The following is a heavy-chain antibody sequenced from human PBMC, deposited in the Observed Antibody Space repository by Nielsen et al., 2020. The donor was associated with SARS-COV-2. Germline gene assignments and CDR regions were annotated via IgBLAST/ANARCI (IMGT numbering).Heavy chain of an antibody. V-gene: IGHV5-51*01. D-gene: IGHD3-3*01. J-gene: IGHJ5*02. CDR3: ATSPRYYAFDP. CDR2: IYPGDSDT. CDR1: GTSFTSYW. Sequence: GESLKISCKGSGTSFTSYWHGWVRQMPGKGLEWMGIIYPGDSDTRYSPSFQGQVIISADKSISTAYLQWSSLKASDTAMYYCATSPRYYAFDPWGQGTLVTVSS.